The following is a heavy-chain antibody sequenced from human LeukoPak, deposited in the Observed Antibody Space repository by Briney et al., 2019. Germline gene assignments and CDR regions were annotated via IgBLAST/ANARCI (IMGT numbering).Heavy chain of an antibody. V-gene: IGHV3-23*01. J-gene: IGHJ3*02. CDR3: AKTGQRHAFDI. D-gene: IGHD1-1*01. CDR2: ISGSGGST. Sequence: GGSLRLSCAASGFTFSSYAMSWVRQAPGKGLEWVSAISGSGGSTYYADSVKGRFTISRDNAKNSLYLQMNSLRAEDTALYYCAKTGQRHAFDIWGQGTMVTVSS. CDR1: GFTFSSYA.